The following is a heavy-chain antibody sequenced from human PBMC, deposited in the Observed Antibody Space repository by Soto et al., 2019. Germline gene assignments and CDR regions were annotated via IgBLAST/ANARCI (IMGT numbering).Heavy chain of an antibody. CDR3: ARGHDFYDSSGYYLFDI. CDR1: GFTFSSYW. D-gene: IGHD3-22*01. CDR2: INSDGSST. Sequence: GGSLRLSCAASGFTFSSYWMHWVRQAPGKGLVWVSRINSDGSSTSYADSVKGRFTISRDNAKNTLYLQMNSLRAEDTAVYYCARGHDFYDSSGYYLFDIWGQRTMVTVSS. J-gene: IGHJ3*02. V-gene: IGHV3-74*01.